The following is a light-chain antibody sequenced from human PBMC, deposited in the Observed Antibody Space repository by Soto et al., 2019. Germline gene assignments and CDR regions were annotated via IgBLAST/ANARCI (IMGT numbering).Light chain of an antibody. CDR1: HFISTY. CDR2: TTS. J-gene: IGKJ5*01. V-gene: IGKV1-39*01. CDR3: QQSYSTPIT. Sequence: DIQMTQSPSSLSASVGDTVTITCRPSHFISTYLNWYQQKPGKAPNLLIYTTSSLHSGVPSRFSGSGSGTDFTLTISSLQPEDFATYYCQQSYSTPITFGQGTRLEIK.